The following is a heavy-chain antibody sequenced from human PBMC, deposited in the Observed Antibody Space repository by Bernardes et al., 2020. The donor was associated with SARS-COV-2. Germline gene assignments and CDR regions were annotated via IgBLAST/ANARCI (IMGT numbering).Heavy chain of an antibody. J-gene: IGHJ4*02. Sequence: ASVKVSCKASGYTFTSNGIIWVRQEPGQGLEWMGWSSAYNGNTNYAQKLQGRVTMTTDTSTSTAYMELRSLRSDDTAVYYCAREVSGSYSAYYFDYWGQGTLVTVSS. CDR1: GYTFTSNG. V-gene: IGHV1-18*01. CDR2: SSAYNGNT. CDR3: AREVSGSYSAYYFDY. D-gene: IGHD1-26*01.